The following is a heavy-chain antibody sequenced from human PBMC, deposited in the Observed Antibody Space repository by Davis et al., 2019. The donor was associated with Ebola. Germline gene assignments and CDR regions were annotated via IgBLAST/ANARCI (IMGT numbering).Heavy chain of an antibody. CDR3: ARARSKLMAYFDY. D-gene: IGHD2-8*01. V-gene: IGHV1-2*02. Sequence: ASVKVSCKASAYPFTDYFIHWVRQAPGQGLEWMGWINPNTGVTDSARKYQGRVTLTRDTSICTVYLDLRRLRFDDTAVYYCARARSKLMAYFDYWGQGTLVTVSS. CDR1: AYPFTDYF. J-gene: IGHJ4*02. CDR2: INPNTGVT.